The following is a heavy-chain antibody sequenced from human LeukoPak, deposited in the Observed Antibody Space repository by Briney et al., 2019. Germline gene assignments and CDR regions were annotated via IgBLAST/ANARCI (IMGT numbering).Heavy chain of an antibody. J-gene: IGHJ4*02. CDR3: ARASYGSGSYYGPSD. D-gene: IGHD3-10*01. CDR1: GFTFRSYG. CDR2: IWYDGSKK. V-gene: IGHV3-33*01. Sequence: PGGSLRLSCAASGFTFRSYGMHWVRQAPGKGLEWVAVIWYDGSKKYHADSVKGRFTISRDDAKNTLYLQMNSLRAEDTAIYYCARASYGSGSYYGPSDWGQGTLVTVSS.